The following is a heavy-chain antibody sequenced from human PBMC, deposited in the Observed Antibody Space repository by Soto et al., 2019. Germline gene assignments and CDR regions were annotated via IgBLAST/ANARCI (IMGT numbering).Heavy chain of an antibody. J-gene: IGHJ4*02. Sequence: GGSLRLSCAASGFTFSSYATSWVRQAPGKGLEWVSAISGSTTGTYYADSVKGRFTISRDNSKNTLYLQMNSLRAEDTAVYYCAKDTLFRYDSSGYFDYWGQGTLVTVSS. CDR3: AKDTLFRYDSSGYFDY. CDR2: ISGSTTGT. V-gene: IGHV3-23*01. D-gene: IGHD3-22*01. CDR1: GFTFSSYA.